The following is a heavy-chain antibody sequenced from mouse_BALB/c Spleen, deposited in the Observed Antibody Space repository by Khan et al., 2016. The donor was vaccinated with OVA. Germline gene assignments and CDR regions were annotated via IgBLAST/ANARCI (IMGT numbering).Heavy chain of an antibody. CDR3: ARYDYDYDGAFAY. J-gene: IGHJ3*01. V-gene: IGHV3-8*02. CDR1: GDSITSGY. CDR2: ISYSGST. D-gene: IGHD2-4*01. Sequence: EVELVESGPSLVKPSQTLSLTCSVTGDSITSGYWNWIRKFPGNKLEYMGYISYSGSTYYNPSLKSRISITRDTSKNQYYLQLNSVTTEDTATYYCARYDYDYDGAFAYWGQGNLVTGSA.